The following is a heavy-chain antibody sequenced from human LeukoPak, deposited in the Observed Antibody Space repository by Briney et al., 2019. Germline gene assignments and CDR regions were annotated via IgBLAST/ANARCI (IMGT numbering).Heavy chain of an antibody. J-gene: IGHJ6*03. V-gene: IGHV1-69*05. D-gene: IGHD5-18*01. CDR3: ASGGYSYGKPDYYYYYYMDV. Sequence: ASVKVSCKASGGTFSSYAISWVRQAPGQGLEWMGGIIPIFGTADYAQKFQGRVTITTDESTSTAYMELSSLRSEDTAVYYCASGGYSYGKPDYYYYYYMDVWGKGTTVTVSS. CDR2: IIPIFGTA. CDR1: GGTFSSYA.